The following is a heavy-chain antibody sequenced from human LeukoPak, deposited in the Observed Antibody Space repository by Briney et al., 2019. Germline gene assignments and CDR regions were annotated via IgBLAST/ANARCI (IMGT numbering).Heavy chain of an antibody. D-gene: IGHD3-10*01. Sequence: GGSLRLSCTASGFTFSTYWINWVRQSPGKGLVWVALINGDGSTTTHADSVKGRFTISRDNAKNTAYLQMNSLRDEDTAVYFCARDYAGSPDYWGRGTLVTVSA. CDR2: INGDGSTT. CDR3: ARDYAGSPDY. V-gene: IGHV3-74*03. CDR1: GFTFSTYW. J-gene: IGHJ4*02.